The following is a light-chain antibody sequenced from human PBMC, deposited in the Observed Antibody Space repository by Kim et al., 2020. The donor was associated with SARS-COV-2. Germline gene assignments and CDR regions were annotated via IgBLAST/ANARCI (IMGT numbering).Light chain of an antibody. V-gene: IGLV3-19*01. CDR2: GKN. J-gene: IGLJ2*01. Sequence: WGQTVRITGQRDRLRSYYASWYKQKPGQAPVVVIYGKNNRASGIPDRFSGSSSGNTASLTITGAQAEEEADYYCNSRDSSGNHVVFGGGTQLTVL. CDR3: NSRDSSGNHVV. CDR1: RLRSYY.